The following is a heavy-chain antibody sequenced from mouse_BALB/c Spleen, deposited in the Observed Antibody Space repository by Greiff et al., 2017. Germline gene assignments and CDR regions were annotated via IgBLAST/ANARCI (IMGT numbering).Heavy chain of an antibody. Sequence: VKLQESGPGLVAPSQSLSITCTVSGFSLTSYGVHWVRQPPGKGLEWLGVIWAGGSTNYNSALMSRLSISKDNSKSQVFLKMNSLQTDDTAMYYCARDIYYGNYFDYWGQGTTLTVSS. V-gene: IGHV2-9*02. D-gene: IGHD2-1*01. J-gene: IGHJ2*01. CDR1: GFSLTSYG. CDR3: ARDIYYGNYFDY. CDR2: IWAGGST.